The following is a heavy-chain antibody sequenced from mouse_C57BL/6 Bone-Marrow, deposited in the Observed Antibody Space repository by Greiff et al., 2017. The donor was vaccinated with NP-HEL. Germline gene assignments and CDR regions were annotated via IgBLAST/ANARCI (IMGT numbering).Heavy chain of an antibody. D-gene: IGHD1-1*01. Sequence: VQLQQSGPSLVRPSHSLSLTCTVTGFSINSDCYWIWIRQFPGNKLEYIGYTFYSGITYYNPSLESRTYITRDTSKNQFSLKLSSVTTEDTATYYCARAGSSLYAMDYWGQGTSVTVSS. CDR2: TFYSGIT. V-gene: IGHV3-3*01. CDR3: ARAGSSLYAMDY. CDR1: GFSINSDCY. J-gene: IGHJ4*01.